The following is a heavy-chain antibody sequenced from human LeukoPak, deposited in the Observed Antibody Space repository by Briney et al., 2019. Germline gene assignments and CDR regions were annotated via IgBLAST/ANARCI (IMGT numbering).Heavy chain of an antibody. CDR3: ARGRGEYYYGSGSRGKTIGNWFDP. CDR2: INPNSGGT. V-gene: IGHV1-2*02. CDR1: GYTFTGYY. Sequence: ASVKVSCKASGYTFTGYYMHWVRQAPGQGLEWMGWINPNSGGTNYAQKFQGRVTMTRDTSISTAYMELSRLRSDDTAVYYCARGRGEYYYGSGSRGKTIGNWFDPWGQGTLVTVSS. J-gene: IGHJ5*02. D-gene: IGHD3-10*01.